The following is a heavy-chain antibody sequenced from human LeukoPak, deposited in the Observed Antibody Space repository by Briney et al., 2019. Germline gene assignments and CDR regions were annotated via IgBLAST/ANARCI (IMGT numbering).Heavy chain of an antibody. J-gene: IGHJ5*02. D-gene: IGHD3-16*01. CDR2: IYYSGGT. CDR1: GGSISSSSYY. V-gene: IGHV4-39*01. Sequence: PSETLSLTCTVSGGSISSSSYYWGWIRQPPGKGLEWIGSIYYSGGTYYNPSLKSRVTISVDTSKNQFSLKLSSVTAADTAVHYCACSQFGDWFDPWGQGTLVTVSS. CDR3: ACSQFGDWFDP.